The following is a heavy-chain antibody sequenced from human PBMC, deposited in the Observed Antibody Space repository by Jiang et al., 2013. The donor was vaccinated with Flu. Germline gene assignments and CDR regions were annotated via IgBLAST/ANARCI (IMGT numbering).Heavy chain of an antibody. CDR3: ARRIRKRYSYGPFDY. D-gene: IGHD5-18*01. CDR2: IYYSGST. J-gene: IGHJ4*02. V-gene: IGHV4-39*07. Sequence: VLLKPSETLSLTCTVSGGSISSSSYYWGWIRQPPGKGLEWIGSIYYSGSTYYNPSLKSRVTISVDTSKNQFSLKLSSVTAADTAVYYCARRIRKRYSYGPFDYWGQGTLVTVSS. CDR1: GGSISSSSYY.